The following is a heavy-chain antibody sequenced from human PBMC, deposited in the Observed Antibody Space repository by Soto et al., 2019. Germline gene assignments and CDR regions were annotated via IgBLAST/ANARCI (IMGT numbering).Heavy chain of an antibody. CDR2: ISGSGGST. V-gene: IGHV3-23*01. Sequence: GSLRLSCAASGFTFSSYAMSWVRQAPGKGLEWVSAISGSGGSTYYADSVKGRFTISRDNSKNTLYPQMNSLRAEDTAVYYCANGLYPYSSYYYMDVWGKGTTVTVSS. D-gene: IGHD6-13*01. CDR1: GFTFSSYA. CDR3: ANGLYPYSSYYYMDV. J-gene: IGHJ6*03.